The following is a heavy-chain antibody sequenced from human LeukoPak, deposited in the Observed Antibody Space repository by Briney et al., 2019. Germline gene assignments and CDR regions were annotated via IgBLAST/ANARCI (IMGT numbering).Heavy chain of an antibody. CDR3: ASEHRGYCSSTSCYTGVDY. J-gene: IGHJ4*02. CDR2: ICHSGST. V-gene: IGHV4-38-2*01. D-gene: IGHD2-2*02. CDR1: GYPISSGYY. Sequence: SETLSLTCAVSGYPISSGYYWGWIRQPPGKGLEWIGIICHSGSTYYNPSLKSRVTISVDTSKNQFSLKLSSVTAADTAVYYCASEHRGYCSSTSCYTGVDYWGQGTLVTVSS.